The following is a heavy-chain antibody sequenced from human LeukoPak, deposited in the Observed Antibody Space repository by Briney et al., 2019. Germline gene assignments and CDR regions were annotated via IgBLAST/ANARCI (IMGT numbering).Heavy chain of an antibody. Sequence: KPSGTLSLTCAVSGGSISTNNWWTWVRPPPGKGLEWIGEIHHSGSTDYNPSLKSRVTISPDKSKNQFSLTLTSVTAADTAVYFCARAPLSGTYYTDAFDIWGQGTMVTVSS. CDR2: IHHSGST. D-gene: IGHD1-26*01. J-gene: IGHJ3*02. CDR3: ARAPLSGTYYTDAFDI. CDR1: GGSISTNNW. V-gene: IGHV4-4*02.